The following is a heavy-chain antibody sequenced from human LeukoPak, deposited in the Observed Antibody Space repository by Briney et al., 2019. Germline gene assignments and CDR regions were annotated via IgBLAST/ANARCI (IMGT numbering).Heavy chain of an antibody. D-gene: IGHD1-7*01. CDR2: ISSSSTTI. CDR1: GFTFGTSI. V-gene: IGHV3-48*04. J-gene: IGHJ5*02. CDR3: ARGIWNYKGKWFDP. Sequence: GGSLRLSCAPSGFTFGTSIMIWVRQTPGKGLEWISYISSSSTTIYYADSVKGRFTISRDNAKNSLYLQMSSLRAEDTAVYFCARGIWNYKGKWFDPWGQGTLVTVSS.